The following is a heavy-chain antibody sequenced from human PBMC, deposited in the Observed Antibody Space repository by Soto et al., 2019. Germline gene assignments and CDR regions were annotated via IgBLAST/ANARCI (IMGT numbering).Heavy chain of an antibody. J-gene: IGHJ5*02. CDR1: GYTLTELS. CDR2: FDPEDGET. Sequence: ASVKVSCKVSGYTLTELSMHWVRQAPGKGLERMGGFDPEDGETIYAQKFQGRVTMTEDTSTDTAYMELSSLRSEDTAVYYCATAGDCSCTSCYVLWFDHWGQGTLVTVSS. D-gene: IGHD2-2*01. V-gene: IGHV1-24*01. CDR3: ATAGDCSCTSCYVLWFDH.